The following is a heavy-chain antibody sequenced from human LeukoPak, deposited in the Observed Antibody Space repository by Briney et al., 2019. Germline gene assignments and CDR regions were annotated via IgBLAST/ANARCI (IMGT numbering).Heavy chain of an antibody. CDR1: GGSISSSSYY. V-gene: IGHV4-39*02. CDR3: AKDSRTTIFGVVTASLDY. D-gene: IGHD3-3*01. CDR2: IYYSGST. J-gene: IGHJ4*02. Sequence: SETLSLTCTVFGGSISSSSYYWGWIRQPPGKGLEWIGSIYYSGSTYYNPSLKSRVTISVDTSKNQFSLKLSSVTAADTAVYYCAKDSRTTIFGVVTASLDYWGQGTLVTVSS.